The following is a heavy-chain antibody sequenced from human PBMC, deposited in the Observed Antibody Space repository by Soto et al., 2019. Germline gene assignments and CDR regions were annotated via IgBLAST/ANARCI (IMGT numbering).Heavy chain of an antibody. D-gene: IGHD2-15*01. CDR3: APLSVSLSGPYGIHV. CDR1: GVSFRSSLYY. J-gene: IGHJ6*02. CDR2: IHHSGST. Sequence: SETLSLTCTVSGVSFRSSLYYWGWIRQPPGKGLEWIGSIHHSGSTYYSPSLKSRVTISVDTSKNQFSLKLTSVTAADTAVYYCAPLSVSLSGPYGIHVWGQGTTVTVSS. V-gene: IGHV4-39*01.